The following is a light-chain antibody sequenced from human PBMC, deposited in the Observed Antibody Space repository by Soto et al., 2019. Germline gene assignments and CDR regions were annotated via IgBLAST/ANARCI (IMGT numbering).Light chain of an antibody. J-gene: IGKJ5*01. CDR3: QQYDDLPIT. V-gene: IGKV1-5*03. CDR2: KAS. Sequence: DIQLTQSPSTLSASVGDRVTITCRASQTVSNWLAWYQQKPGKAPKLLIYKASILESGVPSRFRGSGSGTEFSFNITSLQPEDVATYYCQQYDDLPITFGQGTRLEIK. CDR1: QTVSNW.